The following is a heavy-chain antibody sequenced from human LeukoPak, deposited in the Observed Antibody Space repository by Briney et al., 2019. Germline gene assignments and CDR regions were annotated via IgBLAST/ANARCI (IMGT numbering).Heavy chain of an antibody. D-gene: IGHD1-26*01. Sequence: SVTVTFTCAGYTFTVYYMHWLRQPQAQGKGRVGLINPNRGGSNNVQKFQDRVTITRDTSINTAYMELNRLRSDDKAVYYCAREMYAVGATGGDYWGQGTLVTVSS. CDR2: INPNRGGS. J-gene: IGHJ4*02. CDR1: GYTFTVYY. V-gene: IGHV1-2*02. CDR3: AREMYAVGATGGDY.